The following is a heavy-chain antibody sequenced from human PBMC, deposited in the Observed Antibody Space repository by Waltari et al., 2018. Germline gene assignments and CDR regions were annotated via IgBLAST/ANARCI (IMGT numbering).Heavy chain of an antibody. CDR2: ISGCGST. CDR3: AKVEDVDV. V-gene: IGHV3-23*01. Sequence: EVQMRESGGGLVRPGGSLRLSCAASGFTFMNFAMTWVRQAPGKGPEWVSSISGCGSTYYADSVKGRFIISRDKSINTLYLQMNSLRVEDTAIYYCAKVEDVDVWGQGTTVTVSS. J-gene: IGHJ6*02. CDR1: GFTFMNFA.